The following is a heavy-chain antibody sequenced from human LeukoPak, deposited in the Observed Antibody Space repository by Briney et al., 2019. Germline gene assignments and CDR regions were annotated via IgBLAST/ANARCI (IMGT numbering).Heavy chain of an antibody. V-gene: IGHV4-34*01. J-gene: IGHJ5*02. Sequence: SETLSLTCAVYGGSCSGCYWSWIRQPPGKGLEWIGEINPGGSTHYNPSLKSRVTISVDTSKNQFSLKLNSVTAADTAVYYCASNRAYCSGGSCYSWFDPWGQGTLVTVSS. CDR3: ASNRAYCSGGSCYSWFDP. CDR2: INPGGST. D-gene: IGHD2-15*01. CDR1: GGSCSGCY.